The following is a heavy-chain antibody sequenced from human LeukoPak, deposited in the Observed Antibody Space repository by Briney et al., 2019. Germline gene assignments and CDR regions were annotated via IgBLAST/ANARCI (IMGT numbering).Heavy chain of an antibody. CDR3: AKDCTNGVCYALDI. J-gene: IGHJ3*02. CDR2: ISSSGSTI. CDR1: GFTFSSYE. V-gene: IGHV3-48*03. Sequence: AGSLRLSCAASGFTFSSYEMNWVRQAPGKGLEWFSYISSSGSTIYYADSVKGRFPISRDNSKNTLYLQMNSLRAEDTAVYYCAKDCTNGVCYALDIWGQGTMVTVSS. D-gene: IGHD2-8*01.